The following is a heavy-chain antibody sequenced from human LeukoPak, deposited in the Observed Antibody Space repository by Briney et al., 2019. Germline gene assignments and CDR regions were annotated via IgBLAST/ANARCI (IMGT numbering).Heavy chain of an antibody. CDR1: GFTVSSNY. CDR2: SYTGGNT. V-gene: IGHV3-66*01. CDR3: ASISDLLYYFDS. J-gene: IGHJ4*02. Sequence: GGSLRLSCAASGFTVSSNYMSWVRQAPGKGLEWVSVSYTGGNTHYAYSVKGRFTLSRDNSKNTVYLQMNSLRVEDTAMYYCASISDLLYYFDSWGQGTLVTVSS.